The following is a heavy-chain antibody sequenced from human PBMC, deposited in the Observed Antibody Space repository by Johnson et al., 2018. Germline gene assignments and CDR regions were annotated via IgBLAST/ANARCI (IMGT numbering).Heavy chain of an antibody. CDR3: VRDRSTTTGGYFQH. Sequence: VQLVQSGGGLVKPGGSLRLSCVASGFTFSSYSMTWVRQAPGKGLEWVSSLSRSNSDGDYDDSVKGRFTISSDNAKNSLDLQMNSLRVEDTAVYYCVRDRSTTTGGYFQHWGQGTLVTVSS. CDR2: LSRSNSDG. J-gene: IGHJ1*01. D-gene: IGHD1-14*01. CDR1: GFTFSSYS. V-gene: IGHV3-21*01.